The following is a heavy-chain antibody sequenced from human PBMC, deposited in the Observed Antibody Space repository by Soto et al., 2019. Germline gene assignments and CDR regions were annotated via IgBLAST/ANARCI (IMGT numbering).Heavy chain of an antibody. D-gene: IGHD1-26*01. J-gene: IGHJ5*02. V-gene: IGHV1-18*01. CDR3: AREGPSGSYHNWFGP. CDR1: GYTFTSYG. Sequence: GGSVKLSCKASGYTFTSYGISWVRQAPGQGLEWMGWISTYNGSTNYAQKLQGRVTMTTDTSTSTAYMELRSLRSDDTAVYYCAREGPSGSYHNWFGPWGQGTLVTVSS. CDR2: ISTYNGST.